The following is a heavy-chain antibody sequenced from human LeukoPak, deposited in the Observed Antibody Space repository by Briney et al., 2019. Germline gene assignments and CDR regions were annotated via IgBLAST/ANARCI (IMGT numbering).Heavy chain of an antibody. J-gene: IGHJ6*02. CDR1: GGSISSSSYY. CDR3: ARGHGGNSGDHGLYGMDV. Sequence: SETLSLTCTVSGGSISSSSYYWSWIRQPPGKGLEWIGEINHSGSTNYNPSLKSRVTISVDTSKNQFSLKLNSVTAADTAVYYCARGHGGNSGDHGLYGMDVWGQGTTVTVSS. V-gene: IGHV4-39*07. CDR2: INHSGST. D-gene: IGHD4-23*01.